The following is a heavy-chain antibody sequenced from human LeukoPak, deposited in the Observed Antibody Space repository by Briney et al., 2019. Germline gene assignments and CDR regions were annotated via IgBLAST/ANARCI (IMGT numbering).Heavy chain of an antibody. J-gene: IGHJ5*02. CDR2: ISGSGGST. Sequence: SGGSLRLSCAASGFTFSSYAMSWVRQAPGKGLEWVSAISGSGGSTYYADSVKGRFTISRDNSKNTLYLQMNSLRAEDMAVYYCAKDRNWNDVVSWFDPWGQGTLVTVSS. D-gene: IGHD1-1*01. V-gene: IGHV3-23*01. CDR1: GFTFSSYA. CDR3: AKDRNWNDVVSWFDP.